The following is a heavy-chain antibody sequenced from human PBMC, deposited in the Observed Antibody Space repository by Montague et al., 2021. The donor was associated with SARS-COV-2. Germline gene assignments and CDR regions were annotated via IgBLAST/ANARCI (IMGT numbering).Heavy chain of an antibody. Sequence: SETLSLTCTVSGGSISTCYWAWIRQPPGKGLEWIGYVYYSGRSSYNPSLKSRVTISVDTSKNQVSLNLSSVTAADTAVYFCVRAERREPGTPYLYYYKGMDCWGQGTMVTVSS. CDR3: VRAERREPGTPYLYYYKGMDC. J-gene: IGHJ4*02. V-gene: IGHV4-59*01. CDR1: GGSISTCY. D-gene: IGHD3-22*01. CDR2: VYYSGRS.